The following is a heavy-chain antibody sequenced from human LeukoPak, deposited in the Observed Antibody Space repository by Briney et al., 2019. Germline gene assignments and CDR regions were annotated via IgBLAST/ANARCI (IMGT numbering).Heavy chain of an antibody. CDR3: TTHYYDSSGYYLRDDY. Sequence: PGGSLRLSCAASGFTFSNARMSWVRQAPGKGLEWVGRIKSKTDGGTTDYAAPVKGRFTISRDDSKNTLYLQMNSLKTEDTAVYYCTTHYYDSSGYYLRDDYWGQGTLVTVSS. D-gene: IGHD3-22*01. CDR1: GFTFSNAR. V-gene: IGHV3-15*01. J-gene: IGHJ4*02. CDR2: IKSKTDGGTT.